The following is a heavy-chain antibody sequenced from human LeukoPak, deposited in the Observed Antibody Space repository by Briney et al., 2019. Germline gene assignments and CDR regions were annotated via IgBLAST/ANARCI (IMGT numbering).Heavy chain of an antibody. D-gene: IGHD3-10*01. V-gene: IGHV1-2*02. Sequence: ASVKVSCKASGYTFTGYYMHWVRQAPGQGLEWMGWINPNSGGTNYAQKLQGRVTMTTDTSTSTAYMELRSLRSDDTAVYYCARIGFGESGWFDPWGQGTLVTVSS. CDR3: ARIGFGESGWFDP. CDR1: GYTFTGYY. CDR2: INPNSGGT. J-gene: IGHJ5*02.